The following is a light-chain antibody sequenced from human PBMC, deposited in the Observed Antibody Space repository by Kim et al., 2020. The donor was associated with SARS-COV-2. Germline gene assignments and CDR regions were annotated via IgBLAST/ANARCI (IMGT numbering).Light chain of an antibody. V-gene: IGKV3-20*01. Sequence: EIVLTQSPGTLSLSPGERASLSCRASQSVSSRYFAWYRQKPGQAPRLVMYGASSRATGIPDRFSGSGSGTDFTLTISRLEPEDFAVYYCQRYGSSPLTFGGGNKVDI. CDR3: QRYGSSPLT. J-gene: IGKJ4*01. CDR1: QSVSSRY. CDR2: GAS.